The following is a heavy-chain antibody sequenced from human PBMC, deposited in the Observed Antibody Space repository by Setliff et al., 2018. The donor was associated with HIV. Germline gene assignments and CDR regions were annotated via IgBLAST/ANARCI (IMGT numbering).Heavy chain of an antibody. CDR1: GGSVSGHY. D-gene: IGHD3-16*02. CDR2: ITPSGAT. V-gene: IGHV4-34*01. Sequence: PSETLSLTCAVYGGSVSGHYWGWFRQPPGKGLEWIGEITPSGATNYLPSLKSRGTMSLDTSKNQFPLKLTSVTAADTALYYCAGGGGVTFGGIVVKRFFDYWGQGTLVTVSS. J-gene: IGHJ4*02. CDR3: AGGGGVTFGGIVVKRFFDY.